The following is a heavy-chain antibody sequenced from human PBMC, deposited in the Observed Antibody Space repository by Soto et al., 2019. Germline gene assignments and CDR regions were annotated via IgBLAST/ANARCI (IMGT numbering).Heavy chain of an antibody. D-gene: IGHD3-16*01. Sequence: QVQLVQSGAEEKKPGASVKVSCKASGYTFTSYAMHWVRQAPGQRLEWMGWINAGNGNTKYSQKFEGRVTITRDTSASTAYMELSSLRSEDTAVYYCARAVGGPTSNLDYWGQGTLVTVSS. J-gene: IGHJ4*02. CDR1: GYTFTSYA. CDR2: INAGNGNT. CDR3: ARAVGGPTSNLDY. V-gene: IGHV1-3*05.